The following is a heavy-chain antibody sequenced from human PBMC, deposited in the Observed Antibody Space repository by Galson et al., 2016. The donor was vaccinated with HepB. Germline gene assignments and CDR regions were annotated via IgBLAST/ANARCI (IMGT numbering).Heavy chain of an antibody. CDR2: ICDSGST. CDR1: GGSVTRYC. Sequence: SETLSLTCTVSGGSVTRYCWNWIRQPPGQGLEWIGFICDSGSTDYNPSLTGRVTCSLDTSKNQFSLNLSSVTAAATAVYHGERQGGSFPFDYWGQGVLVSVSS. D-gene: IGHD1-26*01. V-gene: IGHV4-59*08. J-gene: IGHJ4*02. CDR3: ERQGGSFPFDY.